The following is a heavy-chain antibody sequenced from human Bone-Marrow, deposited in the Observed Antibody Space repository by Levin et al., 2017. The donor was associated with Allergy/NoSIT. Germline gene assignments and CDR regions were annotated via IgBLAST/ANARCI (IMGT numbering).Heavy chain of an antibody. CDR3: AKDVGSSWSTNYFDK. D-gene: IGHD6-13*01. V-gene: IGHV3-9*01. CDR1: GLSFENYG. CDR2: INWNGVSR. J-gene: IGHJ4*02. Sequence: LSLTCAASGLSFENYGMHWVRQIPGKGLEWVSGINWNGVSRGYAVSVKGRFTISRDNAKNSLYLEMNSLRPEDTAFYYCAKDVGSSWSTNYFDKWGLGTLVTVSS.